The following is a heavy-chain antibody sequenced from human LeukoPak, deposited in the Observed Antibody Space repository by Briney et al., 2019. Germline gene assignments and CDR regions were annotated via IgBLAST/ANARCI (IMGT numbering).Heavy chain of an antibody. Sequence: SETLSLTCAVYGGSFSGYYWSWIRQPPGTGLEWIGEINHSGSTNYNPSLKSRVTISVDTSKNQFSLKLSSVTAADTAVYYCARTRRGGYSYGYPLPFDPWGQGTLVTVSS. V-gene: IGHV4-34*01. CDR2: INHSGST. CDR3: ARTRRGGYSYGYPLPFDP. D-gene: IGHD5-18*01. CDR1: GGSFSGYY. J-gene: IGHJ5*02.